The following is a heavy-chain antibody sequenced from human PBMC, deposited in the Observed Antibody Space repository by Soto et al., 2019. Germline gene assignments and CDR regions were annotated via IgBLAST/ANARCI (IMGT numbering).Heavy chain of an antibody. V-gene: IGHV1-2*02. J-gene: IGHJ4*02. CDR2: INPHGGGT. D-gene: IGHD4-17*01. CDR1: GYTFTGYY. Sequence: ASVKVSCKASGYTFTGYYIQWVRQAPGQGLEWVGWINPHGGGTNYAQKFQGRVTMTRDTSITTAYMELSRLRSDDTAVYYCARADYGGNPPTSWGQGTLVTVSS. CDR3: ARADYGGNPPTS.